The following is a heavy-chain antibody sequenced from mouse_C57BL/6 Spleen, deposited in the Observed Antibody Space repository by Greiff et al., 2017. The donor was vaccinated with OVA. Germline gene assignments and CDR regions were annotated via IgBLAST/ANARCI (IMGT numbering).Heavy chain of an antibody. CDR2: FHPYNDDT. J-gene: IGHJ4*01. CDR1: GYTFTTYP. Sequence: QVQLQQSGAELVKPGASVKMSCKAFGYTFTTYPIEWMKQNHGKSLEWIGNFHPYNDDTKYNEKFKGKATLTVEKSSSTVYLELSRLTSDDSAVYYCARGDSSGGDYYAMDYWGQGTSVTVSS. V-gene: IGHV1-47*01. D-gene: IGHD3-2*02. CDR3: ARGDSSGGDYYAMDY.